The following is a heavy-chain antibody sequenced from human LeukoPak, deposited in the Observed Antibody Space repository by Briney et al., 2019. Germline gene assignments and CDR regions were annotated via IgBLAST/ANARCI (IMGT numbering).Heavy chain of an antibody. Sequence: TGGSLRLSCAASGFTFSSYWMSWVRQAPGKGLEWVANIKQDGSEKYYMDSVKGRFAISRDNAKNSLYLQMNSLRAEDTAVYYCAKREINWGNAFDIWGQGTMVTVSS. D-gene: IGHD7-27*01. CDR3: AKREINWGNAFDI. V-gene: IGHV3-7*01. CDR2: IKQDGSEK. J-gene: IGHJ3*02. CDR1: GFTFSSYW.